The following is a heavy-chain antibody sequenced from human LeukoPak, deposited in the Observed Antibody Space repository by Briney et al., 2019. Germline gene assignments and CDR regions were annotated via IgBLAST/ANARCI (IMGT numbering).Heavy chain of an antibody. V-gene: IGHV3-33*01. CDR1: GFTFSSYG. Sequence: GGSLRLSCAASGFTFSSYGMHWVRQAPGKGLEWVAVIWYDGSNKYYADSVKGRFTISRDNAKKSLFLQMNSLRAEDTAVYYCARDRRALAVTATLHYYGMDVWGQGTTVTVSS. CDR2: IWYDGSNK. CDR3: ARDRRALAVTATLHYYGMDV. D-gene: IGHD6-19*01. J-gene: IGHJ6*02.